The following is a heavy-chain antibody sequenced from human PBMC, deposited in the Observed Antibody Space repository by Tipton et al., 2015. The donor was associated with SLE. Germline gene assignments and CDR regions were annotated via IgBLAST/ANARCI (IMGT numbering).Heavy chain of an antibody. CDR3: ARGVAYYYDSGAFDI. V-gene: IGHV4-34*01. CDR2: INYSGDT. CDR1: SGSFSGYH. Sequence: TLSLTCAIYSGSFSGYHWSWIRQSPGKGLEWIGEINYSGDTNYNPSLKSRVTISVATSKNELSLKLSSVTAADTALYFCARGVAYYYDSGAFDIWGQGTVVTVSS. D-gene: IGHD3-22*01. J-gene: IGHJ3*02.